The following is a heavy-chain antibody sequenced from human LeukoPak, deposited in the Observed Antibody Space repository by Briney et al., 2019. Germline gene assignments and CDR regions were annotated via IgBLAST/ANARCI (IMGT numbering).Heavy chain of an antibody. D-gene: IGHD6-25*01. CDR3: ARDGGWRLLDY. CDR2: IGRDGSRK. Sequence: GLLRLPCVASGLTVSSQWMTGVRHAPGQGLEWLANIGRDGSRKFYVDSVKGRFTIYRDNAENSLYLQMNNLRVEDTAVYYCARDGGWRLLDYWGQGTQVTVSS. V-gene: IGHV3-7*01. J-gene: IGHJ4*02. CDR1: GLTVSSQW.